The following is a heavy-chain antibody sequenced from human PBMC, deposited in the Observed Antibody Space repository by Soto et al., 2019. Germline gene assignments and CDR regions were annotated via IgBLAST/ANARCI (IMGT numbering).Heavy chain of an antibody. D-gene: IGHD3-3*01. CDR2: IYSGGST. CDR1: GFTFSSYG. J-gene: IGHJ6*03. V-gene: IGHV3-53*04. Sequence: GGSLRLSCAASGFTFSSYGMHWVRQAPGKGLEWVSVIYSGGSTYYADSVKGRFTISRHNSKNTLYLQMNSLRAEDTAVYYCARVLRFLEWSNYYYYYYMDVWGKGTTVTVSS. CDR3: ARVLRFLEWSNYYYYYYMDV.